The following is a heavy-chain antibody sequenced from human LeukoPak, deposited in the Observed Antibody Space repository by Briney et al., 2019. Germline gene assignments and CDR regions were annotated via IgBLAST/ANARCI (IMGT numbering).Heavy chain of an antibody. CDR3: AKAGRNAFDI. CDR2: ISSGGST. J-gene: IGHJ3*02. D-gene: IGHD1-14*01. V-gene: IGHV3-53*01. CDR1: GFTVSSNY. Sequence: PGGSLRLSCAASGFTVSSNYMSWVRQAPGKGLEWVSVISSGGSTYYADSVKGRFTMSRDNSKNTLYLQMNSLRAEDTAVYYCAKAGRNAFDIWGQGTMVTVSS.